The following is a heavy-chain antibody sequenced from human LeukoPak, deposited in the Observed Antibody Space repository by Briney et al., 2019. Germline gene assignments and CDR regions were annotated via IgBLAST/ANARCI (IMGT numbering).Heavy chain of an antibody. CDR2: INHSGST. V-gene: IGHV4-34*01. D-gene: IGHD3-9*01. CDR1: GGSFSGYY. Sequence: PSETLSLTCAVYGGSFSGYYWSWIRQPPGKGLEWIGEINHSGSTNYNPSLKSRVTISVDTSKNQFSLKLSSVTAADTAVYYCASQGSRGYYNGKGFGPWGQGTLVTVSS. CDR3: ASQGSRGYYNGKGFGP. J-gene: IGHJ5*02.